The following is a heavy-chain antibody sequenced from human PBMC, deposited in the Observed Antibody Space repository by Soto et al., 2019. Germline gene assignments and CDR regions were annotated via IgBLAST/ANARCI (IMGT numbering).Heavy chain of an antibody. CDR2: IYHSGST. J-gene: IGHJ5*02. Sequence: QVQLQESGPGLVKPSGTLSLTCAVSSGSISSSNWWSWVRQPPGKGLEWIGEIYHSGSTNYNPSLKRRVTISVDTSKNQFSLKLSSVTAADTAVYYCARALDAYNWFDPWGQGTLVTVSS. CDR1: SGSISSSNW. V-gene: IGHV4-4*02. CDR3: ARALDAYNWFDP.